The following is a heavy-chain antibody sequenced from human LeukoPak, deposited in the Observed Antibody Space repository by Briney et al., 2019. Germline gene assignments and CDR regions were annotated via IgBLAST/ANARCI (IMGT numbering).Heavy chain of an antibody. CDR1: GGPITSYY. D-gene: IGHD2-8*02. J-gene: IGHJ4*02. CDR3: ARATTAYCTGGTCPNFDY. V-gene: IGHV4-59*01. CDR2: VYYSGST. Sequence: SETLSLTCTVSGGPITSYYWSWIRQPPGGGLEWIGYVYYSGSTNYNPSLKSRVTISVDTSKNQFSLKLTSVTAADTALYYCARATTAYCTGGTCPNFDYWGQGTLVTVSS.